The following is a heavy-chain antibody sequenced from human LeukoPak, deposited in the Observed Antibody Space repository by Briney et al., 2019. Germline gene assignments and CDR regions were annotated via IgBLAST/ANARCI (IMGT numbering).Heavy chain of an antibody. CDR1: GFTFSSYS. D-gene: IGHD2-2*01. CDR2: ISSSSSYI. V-gene: IGHV3-21*01. J-gene: IGHJ5*02. Sequence: GGSLRLSCAASGFTFSSYSMNWVRQAPGKGLEWVSSISSSSSYIYYADSVKGRFTISRDNAKNSLYLQMNSLGAEDTAVYYCARNREASTSRNWFDPWGQGTLVTVSS. CDR3: ARNREASTSRNWFDP.